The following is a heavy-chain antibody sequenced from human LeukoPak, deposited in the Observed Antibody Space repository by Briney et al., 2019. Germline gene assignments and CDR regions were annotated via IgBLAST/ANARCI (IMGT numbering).Heavy chain of an antibody. J-gene: IGHJ6*03. CDR1: GYTFTSYG. CDR2: INPNSGGT. D-gene: IGHD6-19*01. Sequence: GASVTVSCKASGYTFTSYGISWVRQAPGQGLEWMGWINPNSGGTNYAQKFQGRVTMTRDTSISTAYMELSRLRSDDTAVYYCARGTFIAVAGTNYYYYMDVWGKGTTVTISS. CDR3: ARGTFIAVAGTNYYYYMDV. V-gene: IGHV1-2*02.